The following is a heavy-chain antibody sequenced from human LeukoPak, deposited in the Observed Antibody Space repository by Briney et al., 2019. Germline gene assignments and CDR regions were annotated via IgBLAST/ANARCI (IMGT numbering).Heavy chain of an antibody. D-gene: IGHD2-21*01. V-gene: IGHV3-21*01. CDR3: ASLPTYCGGDCTDY. J-gene: IGHJ4*02. Sequence: PGGSLRLSCAASGFTFSSYSMNWVRQAPGKGLEWVSSISSSSSYIYYADSVKGRFTISRDNAKNSLYLQMNSLRAEGTAVYYCASLPTYCGGDCTDYWGQGTLVTVSS. CDR1: GFTFSSYS. CDR2: ISSSSSYI.